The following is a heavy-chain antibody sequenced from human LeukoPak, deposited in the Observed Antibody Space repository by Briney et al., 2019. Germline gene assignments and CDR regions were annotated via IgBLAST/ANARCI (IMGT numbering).Heavy chain of an antibody. CDR1: GGSFSGYY. J-gene: IGHJ3*02. CDR2: INHSGST. Sequence: PSETLSLTCAVYGGSFSGYYWSWIRQPPGKGLEWIGEINHSGSTNYNPSLKSRVTISVDTSKNQFSLKLSSVTAADTAVYYCARARYLGAFDIWGQGTMVTVSS. CDR3: ARARYLGAFDI. V-gene: IGHV4-34*01. D-gene: IGHD3-16*02.